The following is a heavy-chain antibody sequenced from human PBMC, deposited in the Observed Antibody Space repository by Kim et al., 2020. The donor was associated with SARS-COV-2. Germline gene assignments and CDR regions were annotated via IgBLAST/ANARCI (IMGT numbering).Heavy chain of an antibody. Sequence: DYATPVKGRFTISRDDSKNTLYLQMNSLKTEDTAVYYCTTAQDPYGDYDYWGQGTLVTVSS. D-gene: IGHD4-17*01. V-gene: IGHV3-15*01. J-gene: IGHJ4*02. CDR3: TTAQDPYGDYDY.